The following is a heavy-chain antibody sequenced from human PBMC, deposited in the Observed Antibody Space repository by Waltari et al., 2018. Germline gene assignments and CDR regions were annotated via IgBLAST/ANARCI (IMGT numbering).Heavy chain of an antibody. CDR1: GFTFADYA. D-gene: IGHD4-17*01. J-gene: IGHJ4*02. Sequence: EVQLVESGGGLVQPGESLTLSCAASGFTFADYAMHWVRQRPGKGLEWVSGITWDSDNIDYADSVRGRFSISRDNAQSILVLTMNSLKPEDTALYFCARDTGEYRVLDYWGQGTLVTVSS. CDR2: ITWDSDNI. CDR3: ARDTGEYRVLDY. V-gene: IGHV3-9*01.